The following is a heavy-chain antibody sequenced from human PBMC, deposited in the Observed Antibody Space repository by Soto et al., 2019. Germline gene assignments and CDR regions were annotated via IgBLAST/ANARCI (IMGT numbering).Heavy chain of an antibody. CDR2: IYYSGST. D-gene: IGHD2-2*01. V-gene: IGHV4-39*01. CDR1: GGSISSRSYY. CDR3: ARLLPRYCSSTSCPPDWFDP. Sequence: SETLSLTCTVSGGSISSRSYYWGWIRQPPGKGLERIGSIYYSGSTYYNPSFKSRATISVDTSKNQFSLRLSSVTAADTAVYYCARLLPRYCSSTSCPPDWFDPWGQGARGTVSP. J-gene: IGHJ5*02.